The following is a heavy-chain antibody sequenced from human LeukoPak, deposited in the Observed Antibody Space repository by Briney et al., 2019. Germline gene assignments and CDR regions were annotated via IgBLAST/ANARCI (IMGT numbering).Heavy chain of an antibody. V-gene: IGHV3-30-3*01. CDR1: GSAFVNSA. Sequence: KAGGSLRLSCAASGSAFVNSAMHWVRQAPGKGLEWVAVISYDGTIKYYADSLKGRFTISRDNSKNTLYLQVNSLRADDTAVYYCAKVLPSGSNYFDYWGQGTLVTVSS. CDR3: AKVLPSGSNYFDY. CDR2: ISYDGTIK. D-gene: IGHD3-3*01. J-gene: IGHJ4*02.